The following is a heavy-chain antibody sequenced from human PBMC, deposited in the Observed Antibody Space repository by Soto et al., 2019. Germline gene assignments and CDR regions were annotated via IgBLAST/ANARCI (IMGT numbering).Heavy chain of an antibody. V-gene: IGHV3-30*18. CDR1: GFTFSSSG. D-gene: IGHD3-3*01. CDR3: AKDLETRSASRPDY. J-gene: IGHJ4*02. CDR2: VSYYGNNK. Sequence: QVQLVESGGGVVQPGRSLRLSCAASGFTFSSSGLHWVRQAPGKGLEWVAVVSYYGNNKYYADSVKGRFTISRDNSKNTVYLQMNSLRPEDTAVYYCAKDLETRSASRPDYWGQGTLVTVSS.